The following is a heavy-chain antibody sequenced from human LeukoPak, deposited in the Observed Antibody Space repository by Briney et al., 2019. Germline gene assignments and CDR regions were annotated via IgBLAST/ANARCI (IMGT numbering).Heavy chain of an antibody. CDR3: ARGRSSWFDY. D-gene: IGHD6-13*01. J-gene: IGHJ4*02. Sequence: GSLRLSCAASGFTFSSYSMNWVRQPPGKGLEWIGEINHSGSTNYNPSLKSRVTISVDTSKNQFSLKLSSVTAADTAVYYCARGRSSWFDYWGQGTLVTVSS. V-gene: IGHV4-34*01. CDR1: GFTFSSYS. CDR2: INHSGST.